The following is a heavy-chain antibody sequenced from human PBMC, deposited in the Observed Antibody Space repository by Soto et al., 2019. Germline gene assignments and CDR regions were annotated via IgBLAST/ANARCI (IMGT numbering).Heavy chain of an antibody. CDR1: GYTFTSYA. CDR2: INAGNGNT. D-gene: IGHD3-3*01. Sequence: GASVKVSCKASGYTFTSYAMHWVRQAPGQRLEWMGWINAGNGNTKYSQKFQGRVTITRDTSASTAYMELSSLRSEDTAVYYCARALTIFGVVPSDYWGQGTLVTVSS. CDR3: ARALTIFGVVPSDY. V-gene: IGHV1-3*01. J-gene: IGHJ4*02.